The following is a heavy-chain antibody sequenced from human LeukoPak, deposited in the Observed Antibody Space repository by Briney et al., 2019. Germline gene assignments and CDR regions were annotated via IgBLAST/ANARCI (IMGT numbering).Heavy chain of an antibody. D-gene: IGHD2-15*01. Sequence: GGSLRLSCAASGFTVSSNYINWVRQAPGKGLEWVSVIYSSGSTYYADSVKGRFTISRDNSKNSLYLQMHSLRAEDTAVYYCAAVGVVAGLGYRGQGTLVTVSS. CDR3: AAVGVVAGLGY. V-gene: IGHV3-53*01. CDR1: GFTVSSNY. CDR2: IYSSGST. J-gene: IGHJ4*02.